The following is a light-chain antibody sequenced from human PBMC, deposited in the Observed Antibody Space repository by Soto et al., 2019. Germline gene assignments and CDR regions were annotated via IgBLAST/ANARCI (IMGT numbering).Light chain of an antibody. V-gene: IGLV1-40*01. CDR3: QSYDSRLGTSGWV. CDR1: SSNIGAGYD. J-gene: IGLJ3*02. CDR2: GNN. Sequence: QSVLTQPPSVSGAPGQRVTISCTGRSSNIGAGYDVHWYQQLPGTAPKLLIYGNNNRPSGVPGRFSGSKSGTSASLAITGLQADDEAEYYCQSYDSRLGTSGWVFGGGTQLTVL.